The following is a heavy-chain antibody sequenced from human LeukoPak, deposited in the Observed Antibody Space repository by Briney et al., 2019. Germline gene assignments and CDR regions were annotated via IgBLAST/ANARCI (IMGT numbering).Heavy chain of an antibody. CDR1: GGSISSSNYY. Sequence: SETLSLTCTVSGGSISSSNYYWGWIRQPPGKGLEWIGSIYFSGSTYFNPSLKSRVTISGDKSKNQFSPKLSSVTAADTAVYYCASKSGKRGYSYGYYFDSWGQGTLVTVSS. V-gene: IGHV4-39*07. D-gene: IGHD5-18*01. CDR3: ASKSGKRGYSYGYYFDS. J-gene: IGHJ4*02. CDR2: IYFSGST.